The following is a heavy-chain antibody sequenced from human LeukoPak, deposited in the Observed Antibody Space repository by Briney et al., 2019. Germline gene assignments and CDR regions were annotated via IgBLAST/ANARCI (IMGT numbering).Heavy chain of an antibody. CDR2: ISWESGSI. Sequence: PGGSLRLSCAASGFTFDYYSMHWVRQAPGKGLEWVSGISWESGSIAYADSVKGRFRISRDNAKNSLYLQMNSLRAEDTAVYYCARDFTYYDILTGYGMDVWGQGTTVTVSS. D-gene: IGHD3-9*01. CDR3: ARDFTYYDILTGYGMDV. J-gene: IGHJ6*02. CDR1: GFTFDYYS. V-gene: IGHV3-9*01.